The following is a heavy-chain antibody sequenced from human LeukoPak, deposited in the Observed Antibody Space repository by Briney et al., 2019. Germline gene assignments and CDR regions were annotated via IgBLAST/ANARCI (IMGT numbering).Heavy chain of an antibody. D-gene: IGHD1-26*01. J-gene: IGHJ4*02. Sequence: ASVKVSCKASGYTFTSYYIHWVRQAPGQGLEWMGIIYPGGGSTSYAQKFQGRVTMTRDMSTSTVYMELSSLRSEDTAVYYCARDLVGATKMGYFDYWGQGTLVTVSS. CDR1: GYTFTSYY. V-gene: IGHV1-46*01. CDR3: ARDLVGATKMGYFDY. CDR2: IYPGGGST.